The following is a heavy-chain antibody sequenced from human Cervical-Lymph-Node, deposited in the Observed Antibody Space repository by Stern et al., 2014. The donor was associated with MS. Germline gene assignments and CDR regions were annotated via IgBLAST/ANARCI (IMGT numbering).Heavy chain of an antibody. CDR2: ISTNNGNT. D-gene: IGHD3-16*01. CDR3: ARSGGSF. Sequence: QLVQSGPEVKKPGASVKVSCKASGYTFTNYGISWVRQAPGQGLEWMGWISTNNGNTHYAQNIQRRATMTTDTTTTTAYMELRSLRSDDAGVYYGARSGGSFWGRGTLVTVSS. CDR1: GYTFTNYG. J-gene: IGHJ4*02. V-gene: IGHV1-18*01.